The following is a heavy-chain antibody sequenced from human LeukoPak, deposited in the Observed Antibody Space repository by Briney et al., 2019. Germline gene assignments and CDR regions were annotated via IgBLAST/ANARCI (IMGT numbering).Heavy chain of an antibody. J-gene: IGHJ1*01. CDR2: INPNSGGT. V-gene: IGHV1-2*06. CDR3: ARGPYYYDTKYFQH. D-gene: IGHD3-22*01. Sequence: GASVKVSCKASGYAFTGYYMHWVRQAPGQGLEWMGRINPNSGGTNYAQKFQGRVTMTRDTSISTAYMELSRLRSDDTAVYYCARGPYYYDTKYFQHWGLGTLVTVSS. CDR1: GYAFTGYY.